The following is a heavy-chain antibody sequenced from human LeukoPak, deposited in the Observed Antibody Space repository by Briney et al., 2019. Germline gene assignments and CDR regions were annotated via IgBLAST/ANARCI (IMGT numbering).Heavy chain of an antibody. V-gene: IGHV3-30*04. CDR3: ARMMTDFDGSGHDIQRGAFDI. D-gene: IGHD3-22*01. J-gene: IGHJ3*02. CDR2: ISYDGRYQ. Sequence: PGGSLRLSCAASGFTFNRYRLHWVRQAPGKGLEWVAVISYDGRYQFYADSVKGRFTVSRDNSKNTLSLQMNSLRAEDTAVYHCARMMTDFDGSGHDIQRGAFDIWGQGTMVTVS. CDR1: GFTFNRYR.